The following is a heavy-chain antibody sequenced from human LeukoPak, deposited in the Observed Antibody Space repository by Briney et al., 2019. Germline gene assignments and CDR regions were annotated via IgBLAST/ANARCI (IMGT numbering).Heavy chain of an antibody. CDR3: AREGAAAQADWYFDL. V-gene: IGHV4-59*01. D-gene: IGHD6-13*01. CDR1: GGSISSYY. CDR2: IYYSGST. Sequence: PSETLSLTCTVSGGSISSYYWSWIRQPPGKGLEWIGYIYYSGSTNYNPSLKSRVTISVDTSKNQFSLKLSSVTAADTAVYYCAREGAAAQADWYFDLWGRGTLVTVSS. J-gene: IGHJ2*01.